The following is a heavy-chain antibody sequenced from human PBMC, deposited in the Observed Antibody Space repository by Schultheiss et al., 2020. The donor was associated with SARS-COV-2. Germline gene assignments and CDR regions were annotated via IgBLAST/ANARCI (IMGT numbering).Heavy chain of an antibody. CDR2: IYFTGIT. CDR3: ARATRVESLFSVRGGSFDF. J-gene: IGHJ4*02. Sequence: SETLSLTCSVSGSSITGFFWTWIRQPPGKGLDPIGNIYFTGITKYNPSHKSRVTISIDTSKNQFSLKLGSVTAADTAVYFCARATRVESLFSVRGGSFDFWGRGALVTVAS. D-gene: IGHD5-24*01. V-gene: IGHV4-59*01. CDR1: GSSITGFF.